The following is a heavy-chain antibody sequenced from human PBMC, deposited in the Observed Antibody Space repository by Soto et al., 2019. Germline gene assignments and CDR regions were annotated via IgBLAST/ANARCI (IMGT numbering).Heavy chain of an antibody. CDR2: LYWDDDK. CDR1: GFSLRRTGEG. J-gene: IGHJ4*02. D-gene: IGHD4-4*01. V-gene: IGHV2-5*02. Sequence: QITLKESGPSLVKPTQTLTLTCTFSGFSLRRTGEGVGWIRHPPGKALEWLALLYWDDDKRYSPSLKSRLTITKDTSKNQLVLTMTNMDPVDTATYYCALARYSNFDYWGQGTLVTVSS. CDR3: ALARYSNFDY.